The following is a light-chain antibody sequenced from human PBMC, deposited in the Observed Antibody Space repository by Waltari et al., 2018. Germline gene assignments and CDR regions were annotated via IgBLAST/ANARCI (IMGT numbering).Light chain of an antibody. CDR2: DAS. Sequence: EIVLTQSPATLSLSPGEIATLPCRASQSVSSYLAWSQQKPGQAPRLLIYDASNRATGIPARFSGSGSGTDFTLTISSLEPEDFAVYYCQQRSNWLTFGGGTKVEIK. V-gene: IGKV3-11*01. CDR3: QQRSNWLT. CDR1: QSVSSY. J-gene: IGKJ4*01.